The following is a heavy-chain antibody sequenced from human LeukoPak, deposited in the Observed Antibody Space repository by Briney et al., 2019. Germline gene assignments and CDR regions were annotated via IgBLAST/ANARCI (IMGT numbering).Heavy chain of an antibody. V-gene: IGHV1-18*01. CDR2: ISVHNGNT. CDR1: GYTFTYFG. CDR3: ARGLYDGDY. D-gene: IGHD3-22*01. J-gene: IGHJ4*02. Sequence: VASVKVSCKASGYTFTYFGLSWVRQAPGQGLEWLGSISVHNGNTKYAPKFQGRVTITTDTSTSTAYLELRSLRSDDTAVYYCARGLYDGDYWGQGSPVTVSS.